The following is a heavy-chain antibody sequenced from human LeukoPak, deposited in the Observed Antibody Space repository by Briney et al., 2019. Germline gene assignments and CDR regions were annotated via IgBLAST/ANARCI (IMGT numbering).Heavy chain of an antibody. CDR3: ARADQSTGFDY. Sequence: GECLKISCKGSGYSFTSYWIGWVRLMPGKGREWMGIIYPGDSDTRYSPSFQGQVTISADKSISTAYLQWSSLKASDTAMYYCARADQSTGFDYWGQGTLVTVSS. CDR2: IYPGDSDT. J-gene: IGHJ4*02. V-gene: IGHV5-51*01. D-gene: IGHD3-9*01. CDR1: GYSFTSYW.